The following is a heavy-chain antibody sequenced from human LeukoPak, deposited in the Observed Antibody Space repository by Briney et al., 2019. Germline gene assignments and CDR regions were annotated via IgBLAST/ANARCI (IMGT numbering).Heavy chain of an antibody. CDR1: GFTFSSYW. Sequence: PVGSLRLSCAASGFTFSSYWMSWVRQAPGKGLEWVANINQDGSEQYYVDSVKGRFTISRDNTKNSLYLQMNSLRAEDTAVYYCARVGYCSTTSCYRRAFDYWGQGTLVTVSS. CDR3: ARVGYCSTTSCYRRAFDY. V-gene: IGHV3-7*01. CDR2: INQDGSEQ. J-gene: IGHJ4*02. D-gene: IGHD2-2*01.